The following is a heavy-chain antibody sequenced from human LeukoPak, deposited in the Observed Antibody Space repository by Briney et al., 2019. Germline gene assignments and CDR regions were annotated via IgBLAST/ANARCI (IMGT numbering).Heavy chain of an antibody. J-gene: IGHJ6*03. Sequence: PSETLPLTCTVSGYSISSGYYWGWIRPPTGKGVEWIGNIYYSGSTYYNQSLKRRDTISGDTSDNHLYVKVRSVTAADTAVYYCARHSSSWYGGYYYYYMDVWGKGTTVTISS. CDR3: ARHSSSWYGGYYYYYMDV. CDR2: IYYSGST. V-gene: IGHV4-38-2*02. CDR1: GYSISSGYY. D-gene: IGHD6-13*01.